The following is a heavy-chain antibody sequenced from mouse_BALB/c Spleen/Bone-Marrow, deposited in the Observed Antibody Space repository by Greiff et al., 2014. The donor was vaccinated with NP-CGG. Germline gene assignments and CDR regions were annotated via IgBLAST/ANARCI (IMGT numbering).Heavy chain of an antibody. J-gene: IGHJ2*01. CDR3: AREVDGWYYFDY. V-gene: IGHV5-6-5*01. Sequence: EVMLVESGGGLVKPGGSLKLSCAASGFTFSSYAMSWVRQTPEKRLEWVASISSGGSTYYPDSVKGRFTISRDNARNILYLQMSSLRSEDTAMYYCAREVDGWYYFDYWGQGTTLTVS. D-gene: IGHD2-3*01. CDR1: GFTFSSYA. CDR2: ISSGGST.